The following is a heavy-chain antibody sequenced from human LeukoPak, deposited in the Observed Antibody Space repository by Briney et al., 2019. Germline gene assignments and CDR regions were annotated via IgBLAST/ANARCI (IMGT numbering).Heavy chain of an antibody. CDR1: GFTFSSCA. Sequence: GGSLRLSCAASGFTFSSCAMSWVRQAPGKGLEWVSAISGSGGSTYYADSVKGRFTISRDNSKNTLYLQMNSLRAEDTAVYYCAKDKGGRVGATKAGYFDYWGQGTLVTVSS. CDR3: AKDKGGRVGATKAGYFDY. V-gene: IGHV3-23*01. CDR2: ISGSGGST. J-gene: IGHJ4*02. D-gene: IGHD1-26*01.